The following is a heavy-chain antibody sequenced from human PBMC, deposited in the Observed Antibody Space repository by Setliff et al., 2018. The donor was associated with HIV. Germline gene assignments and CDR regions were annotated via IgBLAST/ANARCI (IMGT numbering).Heavy chain of an antibody. V-gene: IGHV4-39*01. J-gene: IGHJ4*02. CDR3: ARMEATRPPRGLDY. D-gene: IGHD6-6*01. CDR2: IYYSGDT. CDR1: GGSVSSSSYY. Sequence: PSETLSLTCTVSGGSVSSSSYYWGWIRQPTGKGLEWIGTIYYSGDTQYNPSFKTRVIVSVDTSKNQFSLRLISVTAADTAVYYCARMEATRPPRGLDYWGPGTLVTVSS.